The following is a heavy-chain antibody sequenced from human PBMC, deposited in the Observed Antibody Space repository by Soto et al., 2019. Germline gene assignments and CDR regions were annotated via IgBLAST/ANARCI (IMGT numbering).Heavy chain of an antibody. D-gene: IGHD3-10*01. Sequence: QVQLQQWGAGLLKPSETLSLTCAVYGGSFSGYYWSWIRQPPGKGLEWIGEINHSGSTNYNPSLKSRVTISVDTSNNQFSLKLSSVNAADTAVYYCARKGHYYGSGSYYPYWGQGTLVTVSS. V-gene: IGHV4-34*01. CDR3: ARKGHYYGSGSYYPY. CDR2: INHSGST. CDR1: GGSFSGYY. J-gene: IGHJ4*02.